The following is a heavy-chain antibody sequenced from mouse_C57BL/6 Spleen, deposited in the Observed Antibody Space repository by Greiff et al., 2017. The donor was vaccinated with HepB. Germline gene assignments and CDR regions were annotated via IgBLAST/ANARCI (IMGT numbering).Heavy chain of an antibody. CDR1: GYTFTDYE. CDR3: TRGGVYDDYDGGVWFAY. CDR2: IDPETGGT. V-gene: IGHV1-15*01. D-gene: IGHD2-4*01. J-gene: IGHJ3*01. Sequence: QVQLQQSGAELVRPGASVTLSCKASGYTFTDYEMHWVKQTPVHGLEWIGAIDPETGGTAYNQKFKGKAILTADKSSSTAYMELRSLTSEDSAVYYCTRGGVYDDYDGGVWFAYWGQGTLVTVSA.